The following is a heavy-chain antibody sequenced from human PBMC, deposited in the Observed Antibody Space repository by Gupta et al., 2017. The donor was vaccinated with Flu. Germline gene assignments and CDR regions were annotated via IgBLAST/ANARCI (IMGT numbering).Heavy chain of an antibody. CDR1: GYTFTSYG. CDR3: ARLLVRHCSTTSCYSNWFDP. CDR2: ISVYSGNT. J-gene: IGHJ5*02. Sequence: QVQLLQSGAEVKEPGASVRVSCKPSGYTFTSYGITWVRQAPGQGLEWLGWISVYSGNTNYAQKFQDRVTMTTDTSTSTAYMELRSLRSDDTAVYYCARLLVRHCSTTSCYSNWFDPWGQGTLVTVSS. V-gene: IGHV1-18*01. D-gene: IGHD2-2*01.